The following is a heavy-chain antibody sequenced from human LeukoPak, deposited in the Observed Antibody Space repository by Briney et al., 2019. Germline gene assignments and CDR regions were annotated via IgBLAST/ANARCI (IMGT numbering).Heavy chain of an antibody. CDR2: IIGSVHST. CDR1: GFTLTSYA. CDR3: AKHSYDSSGYYSIDY. V-gene: IGHV3-23*01. D-gene: IGHD3-22*01. J-gene: IGHJ4*02. Sequence: QSGGSLRLSCAASGFTLTSYAMSWVRQALGKGLEWVSAIIGSVHSTYYADSVKGRFTISRDNSKNTLYLQMNSLRAEDTAVYYCAKHSYDSSGYYSIDYWGQGTLVTVSS.